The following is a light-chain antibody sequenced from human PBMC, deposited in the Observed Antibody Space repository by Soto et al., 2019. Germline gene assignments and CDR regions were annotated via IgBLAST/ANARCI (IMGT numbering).Light chain of an antibody. CDR1: QSVSSN. CDR3: PQYNNWPRT. V-gene: IGKV3-15*01. J-gene: IGKJ1*01. Sequence: EIVMTQSPATVSVSPGERATVSCRASQSVSSNLAWYQQKPGQAPRLLIYGASTRATGIPARFSGSGSGTEFTLTISSLQSEDFAVYYCPQYNNWPRTFGQGTKVEIK. CDR2: GAS.